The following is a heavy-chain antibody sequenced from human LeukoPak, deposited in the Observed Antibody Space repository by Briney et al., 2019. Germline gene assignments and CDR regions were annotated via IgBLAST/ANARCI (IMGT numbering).Heavy chain of an antibody. Sequence: PGGSLRLSCAASGFTFSSYWMSWVRQAPGKGLEWVANIKQDGSEKYYVDSVKGRFTISRDNAKNSLYLQMNSLRAEDTAVYYCARDPPRRYYDFWSDKEGAFDIWGRGTMVTVSS. J-gene: IGHJ3*02. CDR2: IKQDGSEK. V-gene: IGHV3-7*01. CDR3: ARDPPRRYYDFWSDKEGAFDI. D-gene: IGHD3-3*01. CDR1: GFTFSSYW.